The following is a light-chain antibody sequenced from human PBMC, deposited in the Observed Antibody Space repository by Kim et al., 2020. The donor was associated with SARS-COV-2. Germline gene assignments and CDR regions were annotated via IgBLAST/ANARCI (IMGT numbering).Light chain of an antibody. CDR3: QHYNGFPLT. V-gene: IGKV1-5*03. CDR1: QSINNR. CDR2: GAS. J-gene: IGKJ4*01. Sequence: TSVGDTVIITCRASQSINNRLAWYQHKPGKAPKLLLYGASNLETGVPSRFSGSGSGTEFTLTITSLQSDDFATYYCQHYNGFPLTFGGGTKVYIK.